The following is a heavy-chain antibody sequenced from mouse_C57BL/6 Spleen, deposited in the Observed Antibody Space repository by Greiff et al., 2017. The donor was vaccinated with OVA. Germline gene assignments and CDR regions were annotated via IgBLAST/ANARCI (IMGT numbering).Heavy chain of an antibody. CDR1: GYTFTDYY. CDR3: ARGRDFYYYAMDY. Sequence: VQLQQSGPVLVKPGASVKMYCKASGYTFTDYYMNWVKQSHGKSLEWIGVINPYNGGTSYNQKFKGKATLTVDKSSSTAYMELNSLTSEDSAVYYCARGRDFYYYAMDYWGQGTSVTVSS. J-gene: IGHJ4*01. V-gene: IGHV1-19*01. CDR2: INPYNGGT.